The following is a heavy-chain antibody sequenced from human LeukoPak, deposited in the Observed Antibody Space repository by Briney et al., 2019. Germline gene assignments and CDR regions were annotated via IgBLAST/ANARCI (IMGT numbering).Heavy chain of an antibody. V-gene: IGHV3-48*03. Sequence: SGGSPRLSCAASGFTFSSYEMNWVRQAPGKGLEWVSYISSSGSTIYYADSVKGRFTISRDNAKNSLYLQMNSLRAEDTAVYYCARDHMYGGYVDYWGQGTLVTVSS. J-gene: IGHJ4*02. CDR1: GFTFSSYE. CDR2: ISSSGSTI. D-gene: IGHD4/OR15-4a*01. CDR3: ARDHMYGGYVDY.